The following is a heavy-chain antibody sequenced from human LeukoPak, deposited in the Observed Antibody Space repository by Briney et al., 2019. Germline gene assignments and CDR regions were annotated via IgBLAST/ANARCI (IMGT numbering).Heavy chain of an antibody. Sequence: PSETLSLTCTVSGGSISSSSYYWGWLRQPPGKRLEWIGSIYYSGSTYYNPSLKSRVTISVDTSKTQFSLKLSSVTASDTAVYYCARHLGAWSQASGSLQYFYYCGQGTLVTVSS. CDR1: GGSISSSSYY. CDR3: ARHLGAWSQASGSLQYFYY. V-gene: IGHV4-39*01. J-gene: IGHJ4*02. D-gene: IGHD6-13*01. CDR2: IYYSGST.